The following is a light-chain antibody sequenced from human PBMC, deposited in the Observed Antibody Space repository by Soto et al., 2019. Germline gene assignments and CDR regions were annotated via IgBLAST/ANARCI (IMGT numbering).Light chain of an antibody. CDR3: QQYNTWTSIT. CDR2: DTS. CDR1: QSVSRK. J-gene: IGKJ5*01. Sequence: EIVMTQSAFTVSVSPGERATLSCRASQSVSRKLVWYQQKPGQAPRLLIYDTSTRATGIPARFSGSGSGTEFTLTINSLQSEDFAVYYCQQYNTWTSITFGQGTRLEIK. V-gene: IGKV3-15*01.